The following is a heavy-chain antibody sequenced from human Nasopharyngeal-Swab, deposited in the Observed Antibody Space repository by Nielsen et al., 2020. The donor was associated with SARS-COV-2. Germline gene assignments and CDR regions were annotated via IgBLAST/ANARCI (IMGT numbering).Heavy chain of an antibody. CDR1: GYTFTGYY. D-gene: IGHD2-21*02. J-gene: IGHJ6*02. V-gene: IGHV1-2*04. CDR3: ARLYCGGDCSYYYYYGMDV. CDR2: INPNSGGT. Sequence: VSVTVSCKASGYTFTGYYMHWVRQAPGQGLEWMGWINPNSGGTNYAQKFQGWVTMTRDTSISTAYMELSRLRSDDTAVYYCARLYCGGDCSYYYYYGMDVWGQGTTVTVSS.